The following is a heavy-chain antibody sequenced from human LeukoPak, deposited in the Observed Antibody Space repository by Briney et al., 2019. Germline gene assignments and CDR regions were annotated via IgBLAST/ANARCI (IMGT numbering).Heavy chain of an antibody. D-gene: IGHD3-22*01. V-gene: IGHV3-30*04. CDR2: ISYDGSNK. CDR3: AREGLDYYDSSGYYTYYYYYYMDV. CDR1: GFTFSSYA. J-gene: IGHJ6*03. Sequence: PGGSLRLSCAASGFTFSSYAMHWVRQAPGKGLEWVAVISYDGSNKYYADSVKGRFTISRDNSKNTLYLQMNSLRAEDTAVYYCAREGLDYYDSSGYYTYYYYYYMDVWGKGITVTVSS.